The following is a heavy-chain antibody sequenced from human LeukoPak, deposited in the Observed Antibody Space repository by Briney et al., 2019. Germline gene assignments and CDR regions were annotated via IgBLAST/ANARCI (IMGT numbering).Heavy chain of an antibody. CDR3: ARCPKQVGFAYWHFDL. D-gene: IGHD1-26*01. CDR2: INPDSGGT. V-gene: IGHV1-2*02. Sequence: ASVTVSCTASGYTFTFYYIHWVRQAPGEGLEWMGWINPDSGGTNYAQKFQGRVTMTRDTSISTGYMELSRLRSDDTAVYYCARCPKQVGFAYWHFDLWGRGTLVTVSS. J-gene: IGHJ2*01. CDR1: GYTFTFYY.